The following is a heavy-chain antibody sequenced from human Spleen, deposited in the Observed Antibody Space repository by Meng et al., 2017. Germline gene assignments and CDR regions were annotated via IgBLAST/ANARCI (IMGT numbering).Heavy chain of an antibody. CDR1: GLSFTDAW. D-gene: IGHD2-2*01. CDR2: ISSSSSYI. J-gene: IGHJ4*03. CDR3: ARVVPAANFDY. V-gene: IGHV3-21*05. Sequence: GESLKISCVASGLSFTDAWMSWVRQAPGKGLEWVSYISSSSSYIYCADSVKGRFTISRDNAKNSLYLQMNSLRAEDTAVYYCARVVPAANFDYWGQGTMVTVSS.